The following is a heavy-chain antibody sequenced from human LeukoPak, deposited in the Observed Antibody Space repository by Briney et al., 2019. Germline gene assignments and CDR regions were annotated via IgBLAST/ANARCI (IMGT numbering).Heavy chain of an antibody. J-gene: IGHJ4*01. D-gene: IGHD2-2*01. CDR1: GYTFTGYY. CDR2: INPNSGGT. Sequence: GASVKVSCKASGYTFTGYYMHWVRQAPGQGLEWMGWINPNSGGTNYAQKFQGWVTMTRDTSISTAYMELSRLRSDDTVVYYCARGYCSSTSCYFYFDYWGHGTLVTVSS. V-gene: IGHV1-2*04. CDR3: ARGYCSSTSCYFYFDY.